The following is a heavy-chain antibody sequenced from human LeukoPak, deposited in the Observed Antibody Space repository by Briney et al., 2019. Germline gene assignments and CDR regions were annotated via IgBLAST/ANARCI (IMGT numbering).Heavy chain of an antibody. D-gene: IGHD6-19*01. CDR3: ARSRGIAVAGTVDY. V-gene: IGHV4-59*13. CDR1: GGSISSYY. Sequence: SETLSLTCTVSGGSISSYYWSCIRQPPGKGLEWIGYIYYSASTNYNPSLKSRVTISVDTSKNQFSLKLSSVTAADTAVYYCARSRGIAVAGTVDYWGQGTLVTVSS. J-gene: IGHJ4*02. CDR2: IYYSAST.